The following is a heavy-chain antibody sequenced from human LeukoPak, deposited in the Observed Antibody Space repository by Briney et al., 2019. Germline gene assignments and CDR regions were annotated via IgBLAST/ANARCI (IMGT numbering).Heavy chain of an antibody. V-gene: IGHV3-9*01. D-gene: IGHD5-12*01. Sequence: PGRSLRLSCAASGFTFDDYAMHWVRQAPGKGLEWVSGISWNSGSIGYADSVKGRFTISRDNAKNSLYLQMNSLRAEDTAVYYCARDVGGYGYWGQGTLVTVSS. CDR2: ISWNSGSI. CDR3: ARDVGGYGY. J-gene: IGHJ4*02. CDR1: GFTFDDYA.